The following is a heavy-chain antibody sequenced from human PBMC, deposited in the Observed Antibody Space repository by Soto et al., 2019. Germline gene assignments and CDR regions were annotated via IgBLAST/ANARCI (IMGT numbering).Heavy chain of an antibody. CDR1: GGTFSSYA. D-gene: IGHD3-9*01. CDR3: AGGAGYLSFFDP. V-gene: IGHV1-69*06. CDR2: IIPIFGTA. J-gene: IGHJ5*02. Sequence: ASVKVSRKASGGTFSSYAISWVRQAPGQGLEWMGGIIPIFGTANYAQKFQGRVTITADKSTSTAYMELSSLRSEDTAVYYCAGGAGYLSFFDPWGQGTLVTVSS.